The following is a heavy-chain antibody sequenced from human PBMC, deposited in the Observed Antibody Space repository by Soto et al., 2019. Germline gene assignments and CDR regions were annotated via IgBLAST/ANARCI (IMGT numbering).Heavy chain of an antibody. CDR3: AKAIEQHLVRHALDM. V-gene: IGHV3-23*01. CDR1: GFTFGNYA. D-gene: IGHD6-13*01. CDR2: IRASGVET. J-gene: IGHJ3*02. Sequence: EVPLLESGGGLVQPGGSLRLSCTASGFTFGNYAMSWVRQAPGKGLEWLSVIRASGVETYYADSVKGRFTISRDNSKNTVYLQINSLRAEDTAIYYCAKAIEQHLVRHALDMWGQGTKVTVSS.